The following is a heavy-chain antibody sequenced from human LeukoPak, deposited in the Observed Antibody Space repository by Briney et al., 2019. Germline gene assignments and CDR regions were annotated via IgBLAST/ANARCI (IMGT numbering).Heavy chain of an antibody. Sequence: SETLSLTCTVSGGFISDYYWRWIRQPPGGGLEWLGYINYSGYTNYHPPLKSRVTISLDTSKNQFSLRRTSVTAAGTAVFYCAREGRQDYVYFDYWGQGSLVTVSS. CDR3: AREGRQDYVYFDY. CDR2: INYSGYT. J-gene: IGHJ4*02. V-gene: IGHV4-59*01. D-gene: IGHD4-17*01. CDR1: GGFISDYY.